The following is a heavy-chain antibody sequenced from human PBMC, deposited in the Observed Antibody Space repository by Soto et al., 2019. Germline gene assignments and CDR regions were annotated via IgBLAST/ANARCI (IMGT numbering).Heavy chain of an antibody. CDR3: AKDRRDYYYDSSGSSGQNV. V-gene: IGHV1-18*01. J-gene: IGHJ4*02. Sequence: ASVKVSCKASGYTFTSYGISWVRQAPGQGLEWMGWISAYNGNTNYAQKLQGRVTMTTDNSKNTLYLQMNSLRAEDTAVYYCAKDRRDYYYDSSGSSGQNVWGQGTLVTVSS. CDR2: ISAYNGNT. CDR1: GYTFTSYG. D-gene: IGHD3-22*01.